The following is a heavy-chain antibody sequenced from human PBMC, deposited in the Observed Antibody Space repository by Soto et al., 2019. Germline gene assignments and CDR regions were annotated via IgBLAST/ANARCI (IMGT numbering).Heavy chain of an antibody. D-gene: IGHD5-12*01. CDR2: IYHSGST. V-gene: IGHV4-4*02. CDR1: GGSISSSNW. J-gene: IGHJ4*02. Sequence: QVQLQESGPGLVKPSGTLSLTCAVSGGSISSSNWWSWVRQPPGKGLEWIGEIYHSGSTNYNPSLKRRVTMSVDKAKNQFALKLSSVTAADTAVYYCARKGDSGYDYHLDYWGQGTLVTVSS. CDR3: ARKGDSGYDYHLDY.